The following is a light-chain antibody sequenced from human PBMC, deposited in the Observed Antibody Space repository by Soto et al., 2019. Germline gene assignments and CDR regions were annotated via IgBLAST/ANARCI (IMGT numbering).Light chain of an antibody. Sequence: EIVLTQSPGTLSLSPGERATLSCRASQSVSSSYLAWYPQKPGQAPRLLIYGASSRATGIPDRFSGSGSGTAFTLTISRLEPEDFAVYYCQQYGSSLFTFGPGTKVDIK. V-gene: IGKV3-20*01. CDR3: QQYGSSLFT. J-gene: IGKJ3*01. CDR2: GAS. CDR1: QSVSSSY.